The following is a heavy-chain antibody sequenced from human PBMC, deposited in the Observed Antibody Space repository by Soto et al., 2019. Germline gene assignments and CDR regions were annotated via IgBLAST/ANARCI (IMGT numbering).Heavy chain of an antibody. CDR1: GFTFGSYA. V-gene: IGHV3-23*01. CDR3: AKSSGWYVNNWLDP. CDR2: VTGSGGAT. D-gene: IGHD6-19*01. J-gene: IGHJ5*01. Sequence: CMRLASIPSGFTFGSYAMTWVRQAPGKGLKWASIVTGSGGATYHAVVVMAPFTITRDNAKNTLYLKMNSLRVEDTAMYYCAKSSGWYVNNWLDPWGQGTLVTVSS.